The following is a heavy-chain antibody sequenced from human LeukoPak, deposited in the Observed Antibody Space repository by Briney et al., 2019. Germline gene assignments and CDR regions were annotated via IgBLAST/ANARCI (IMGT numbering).Heavy chain of an antibody. V-gene: IGHV4-34*01. CDR3: ARVGSSSRIDY. CDR1: GGSFGDYY. CDR2: INHSGST. J-gene: IGHJ4*02. D-gene: IGHD6-13*01. Sequence: SETLSLTCVVYGGSFGDYYCSWIRQPPGKGLEYIGEINHSGSTNYNPSLKSRVTISVDTSKNQFSLKLSSVTAADTAVYYCARVGSSSRIDYWGQGTLVTVSS.